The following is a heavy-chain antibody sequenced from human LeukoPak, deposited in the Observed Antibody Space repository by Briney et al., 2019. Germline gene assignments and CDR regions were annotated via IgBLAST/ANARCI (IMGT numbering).Heavy chain of an antibody. D-gene: IGHD6-19*01. J-gene: IGHJ6*02. V-gene: IGHV3-30-3*01. CDR1: GFTFSSYA. CDR3: AREGIAVAGTFHYYGMDV. CDR2: ISYDGSNK. Sequence: GGSLRLSCAASGFTFSSYAMHWFRQAPGKGLEWVAVISYDGSNKYYADSVKGRFTIPRDNSKNTLYLQMNSLRAEDTAVYYCAREGIAVAGTFHYYGMDVWGQGTTVTVSS.